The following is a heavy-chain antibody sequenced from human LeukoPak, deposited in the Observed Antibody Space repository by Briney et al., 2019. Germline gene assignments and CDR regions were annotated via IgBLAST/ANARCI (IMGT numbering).Heavy chain of an antibody. D-gene: IGHD1-26*01. Sequence: PSETLSLTCTVSGGSISSYYWSWIRQPPGKGLEWIGYIYYSGSTNYNPSLKSRVTISVDTSKNQFSLKLSSVTAADTAVYYCARVRVGATTGLFDYWGQGTLVTVSS. CDR2: IYYSGST. V-gene: IGHV4-59*01. J-gene: IGHJ4*02. CDR3: ARVRVGATTGLFDY. CDR1: GGSISSYY.